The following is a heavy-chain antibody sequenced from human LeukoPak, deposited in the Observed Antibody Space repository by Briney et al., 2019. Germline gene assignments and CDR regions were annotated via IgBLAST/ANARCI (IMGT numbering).Heavy chain of an antibody. Sequence: SETLSLTCAVYGGSFSGYYWSWIRQPPGKGLEWIGEINHSGSTNYNPSLKSRVTISVDTSKNQFSLKLSSVTTADTAVYYCARVYYDFWSGYYRECGHNWFDPWGQGTLVTVSS. CDR2: INHSGST. D-gene: IGHD3-3*01. J-gene: IGHJ5*02. CDR1: GGSFSGYY. V-gene: IGHV4-34*01. CDR3: ARVYYDFWSGYYRECGHNWFDP.